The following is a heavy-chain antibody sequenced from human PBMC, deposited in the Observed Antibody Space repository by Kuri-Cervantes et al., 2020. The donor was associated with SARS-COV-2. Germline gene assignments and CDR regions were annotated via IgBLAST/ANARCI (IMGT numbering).Heavy chain of an antibody. CDR3: ARETCSNTSCYYFDY. V-gene: IGHV3-48*01. CDR2: ISSSSSTI. Sequence: GGSLRLSCAASGFTFSSYSMNWVRQAPGKGLEWVSYISSSSSTIYYADSVKGRFTISRDNAKNSLYLQMNSLKTEDTAVYYCARETCSNTSCYYFDYWGQGTLVTVSS. J-gene: IGHJ4*02. CDR1: GFTFSSYS. D-gene: IGHD2-2*01.